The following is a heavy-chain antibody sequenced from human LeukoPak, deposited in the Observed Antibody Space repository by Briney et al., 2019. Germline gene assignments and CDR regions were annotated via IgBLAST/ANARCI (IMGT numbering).Heavy chain of an antibody. Sequence: PGGTLRLSCAASGFTFNIHGMNWVRQAPGKGPEWVSGIGVTGGTTYYADSVKGRFTISRDNSKDTVYLQMSSLRAEDTAVYYCAKMCSGTSPNIDYWGQGTLVSVSS. D-gene: IGHD2-2*01. V-gene: IGHV3-23*01. J-gene: IGHJ4*02. CDR3: AKMCSGTSPNIDY. CDR2: IGVTGGTT. CDR1: GFTFNIHG.